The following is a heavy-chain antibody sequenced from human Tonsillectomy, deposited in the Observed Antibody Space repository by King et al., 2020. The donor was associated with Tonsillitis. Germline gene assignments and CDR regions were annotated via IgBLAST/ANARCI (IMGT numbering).Heavy chain of an antibody. CDR1: GYSFSSYW. CDR2: IYPGDSDT. CDR3: AGHTGNDFWSGYYDY. V-gene: IGHV5-51*01. D-gene: IGHD3-3*01. Sequence: VQLVESGAEVKKPGESLKISCKGSGYSFSSYWIGWVRQMPGKGLEWMGIIYPGDSDTRYSPSFQGQVTISADKSLRTAYLQWSSLKASDTAMYYCAGHTGNDFWSGYYDYWGQGTLVTVSS. J-gene: IGHJ4*02.